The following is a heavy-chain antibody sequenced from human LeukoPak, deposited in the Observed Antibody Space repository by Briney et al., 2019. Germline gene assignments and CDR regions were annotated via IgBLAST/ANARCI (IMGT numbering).Heavy chain of an antibody. D-gene: IGHD6-13*01. CDR2: IFYSGST. Sequence: PSETLSLTCTVSGGSINSYYWNWIRQAPGKGLEWIGNIFYSGSTNYNPSLKSRVTISLDTAKIQFSLKLSSVTAADTAVYYCARDVAAAAGYYYYYYMDVWGKGTTVTVSS. CDR1: GGSINSYY. J-gene: IGHJ6*03. CDR3: ARDVAAAAGYYYYYYMDV. V-gene: IGHV4-59*01.